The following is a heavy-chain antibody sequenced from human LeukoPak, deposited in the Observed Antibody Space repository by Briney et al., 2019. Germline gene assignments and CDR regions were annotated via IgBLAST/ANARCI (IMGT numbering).Heavy chain of an antibody. D-gene: IGHD5-12*01. Sequence: RASVKVSCKASGYTFTSYGISWVRQAPGRGLEWMGWISAYNGNTNYAQKLQGRVTVTTDTSTSTAYMELRSLRSDDTAVYYCAREINDIVATIRGDAFDIWGQGTMVTVSS. V-gene: IGHV1-18*01. CDR2: ISAYNGNT. CDR3: AREINDIVATIRGDAFDI. J-gene: IGHJ3*02. CDR1: GYTFTSYG.